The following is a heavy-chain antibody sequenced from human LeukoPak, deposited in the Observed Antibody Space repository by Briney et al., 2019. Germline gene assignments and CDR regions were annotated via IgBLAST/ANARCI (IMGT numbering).Heavy chain of an antibody. V-gene: IGHV1-2*02. D-gene: IGHD3-9*01. CDR2: INPNSGGT. CDR3: ARAYYDILTGYVPPFDY. J-gene: IGHJ4*02. Sequence: ASVKVSCKASGYTFTGYYMHWVRQAPGQGLEWMGWINPNSGGTNYAQKFQGRVTMTRDTSISTAYMELSRLRSDDTAVYYCARAYYDILTGYVPPFDYWGQGTLVTVSS. CDR1: GYTFTGYY.